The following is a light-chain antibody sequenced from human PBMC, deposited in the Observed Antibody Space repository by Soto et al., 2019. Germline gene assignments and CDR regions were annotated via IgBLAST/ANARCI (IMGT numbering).Light chain of an antibody. CDR1: SSDVGSYNL. V-gene: IGLV2-23*01. CDR3: CSYAASGTLV. CDR2: EGS. J-gene: IGLJ2*01. Sequence: QSALTQPASVSGSPGQSITISCTGTSSDVGSYNLVSWYQHHPGKAPKLMIYEGSKRPSGVSNRFSGSKSGNTASLTISGLQAEDEADYYCCSYAASGTLVFGGGTKLTV.